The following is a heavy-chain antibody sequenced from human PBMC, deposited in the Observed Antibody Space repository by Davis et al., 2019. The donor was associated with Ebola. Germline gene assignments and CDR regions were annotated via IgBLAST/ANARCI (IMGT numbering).Heavy chain of an antibody. CDR3: ATLPGDSIYVDY. J-gene: IGHJ4*02. CDR1: GFTFSTYD. CDR2: VQSDGSNK. Sequence: GESLKISCAVSGFTFSTYDMHWVRQTPGKGLEWVAFVQSDGSNKNYADSVSGRFTISRDNSKNTLYLQMSSLRPGDTAVYYCATLPGDSIYVDYWGQGTLVTVSS. V-gene: IGHV3-30*02. D-gene: IGHD7-27*01.